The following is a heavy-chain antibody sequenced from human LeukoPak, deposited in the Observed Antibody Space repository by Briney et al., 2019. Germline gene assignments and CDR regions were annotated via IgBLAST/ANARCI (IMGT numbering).Heavy chain of an antibody. Sequence: GGSLRLSCAASGFTFSDYYMSWIRQAPGKGLEWVSYISSSGSTIYYADSVKGRFTISRDNAKNSLYLQMNSLRAEDTAVYYCARDLRLSSATPGPTYFDYWGQGTLVTVSS. CDR1: GFTFSDYY. V-gene: IGHV3-11*04. CDR3: ARDLRLSSATPGPTYFDY. CDR2: ISSSGSTI. J-gene: IGHJ4*02. D-gene: IGHD1-14*01.